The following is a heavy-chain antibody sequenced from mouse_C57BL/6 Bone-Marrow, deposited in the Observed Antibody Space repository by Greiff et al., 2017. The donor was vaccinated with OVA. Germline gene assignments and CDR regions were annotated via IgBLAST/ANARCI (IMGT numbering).Heavy chain of an antibody. Sequence: QVQLQQPGAELVRPGSSVKLSCKASGYTFTSYWMDWVKQRPGQGLEWIGNIYPSDSETHYNQKFKDKATLTVDKSSSTAYMQLSSLTSEDSAVYYCARRGYYDYGNAYWGQGTLVTVSA. V-gene: IGHV1-61*01. CDR3: ARRGYYDYGNAY. CDR1: GYTFTSYW. CDR2: IYPSDSET. J-gene: IGHJ3*01. D-gene: IGHD2-4*01.